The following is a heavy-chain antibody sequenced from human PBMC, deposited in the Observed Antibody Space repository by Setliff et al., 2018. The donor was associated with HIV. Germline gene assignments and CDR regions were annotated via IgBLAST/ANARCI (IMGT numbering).Heavy chain of an antibody. CDR2: ISGSGGRT. V-gene: IGHV3-23*01. CDR3: AKGHYDDWYYFDY. D-gene: IGHD4-17*01. Sequence: GGSLRLSCAASGFTFSTYAMSWVRQAPGKGLEWVSSISGSGGRTYYTDSVKGRFTISRDNSENTLYLQMNSLRADDTAMYYCAKGHYDDWYYFDYWGPGTLVTVSS. J-gene: IGHJ4*02. CDR1: GFTFSTYA.